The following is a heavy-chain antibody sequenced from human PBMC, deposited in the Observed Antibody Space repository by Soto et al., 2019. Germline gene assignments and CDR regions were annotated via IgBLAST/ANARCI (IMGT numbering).Heavy chain of an antibody. J-gene: IGHJ4*02. CDR3: AKDRGYGSGSYPDY. CDR1: GFTFRSYG. V-gene: IGHV3-30*18. Sequence: QVQLVESGGGVVQPGRSLRLACAASGFTFRSYGMHWVRQAPGKGLEWVAVISYVGNHKYDADSVKGRFTISRDNSKNTLSLQMNSLRAEDTAVYYCAKDRGYGSGSYPDYWGQGNLVTVSS. CDR2: ISYVGNHK. D-gene: IGHD3-10*01.